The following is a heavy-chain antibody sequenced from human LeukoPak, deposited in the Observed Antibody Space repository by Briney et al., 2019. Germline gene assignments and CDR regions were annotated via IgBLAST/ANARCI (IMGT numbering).Heavy chain of an antibody. J-gene: IGHJ4*02. V-gene: IGHV4-4*02. CDR3: SRESGPFCPFGY. Sequence: SGTLSLTCGVSGGSICGTNWWSWVRQPPGQGLEWIGEISLAGQTNYNPSLNGRVTMSLDKSSNQLSLHLTSVTAADTATYFCSRESGPFCPFGYWGQGTLSSSPQ. CDR1: GGSICGTNW. D-gene: IGHD1-26*01. CDR2: ISLAGQT.